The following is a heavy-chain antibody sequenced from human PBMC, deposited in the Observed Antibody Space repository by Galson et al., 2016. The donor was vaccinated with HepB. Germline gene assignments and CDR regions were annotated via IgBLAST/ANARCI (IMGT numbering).Heavy chain of an antibody. CDR2: ISYDGSRK. Sequence: SLRLSCAASGFTFNSFAMHWVRQAPGKGLVWVAVISYDGSRKFYADFVEGRLTISRDNSKNTLYLQMNSLRPEDTDVYYCARDYNSTWYYYGMDVWGQGTTVTVSS. CDR1: GFTFNSFA. V-gene: IGHV3-30*04. D-gene: IGHD3-10*01. J-gene: IGHJ6*02. CDR3: ARDYNSTWYYYGMDV.